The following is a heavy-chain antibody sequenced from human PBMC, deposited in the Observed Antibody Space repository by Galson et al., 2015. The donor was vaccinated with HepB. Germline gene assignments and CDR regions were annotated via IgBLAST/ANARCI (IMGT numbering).Heavy chain of an antibody. CDR1: GFTVSSNY. D-gene: IGHD2-2*01. Sequence: SLRLSCAASGFTVSSNYMSWVRQAPGKGLEWVSVIYSGGSTYYADSVKGRFTISRDNSKNTLYLQMNSLRAEDTAVYYCAREHIVVVPAADKGRDFGAFDIWGQGTMVTVSS. CDR2: IYSGGST. V-gene: IGHV3-66*01. CDR3: AREHIVVVPAADKGRDFGAFDI. J-gene: IGHJ3*02.